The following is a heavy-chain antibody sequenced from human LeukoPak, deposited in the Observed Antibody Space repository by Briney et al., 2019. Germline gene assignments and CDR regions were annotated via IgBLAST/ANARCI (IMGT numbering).Heavy chain of an antibody. V-gene: IGHV4-34*01. Sequence: SETLSLTCAVYGGSFSGYYWSWIRRPPGKGLEWIGEINHSGSTNYNPSLKSRVTISVDTFKNQFSLKLSSVTAADTAVYYCARADYDFWSGYLNWFDPWGQGTLVTVSS. CDR3: ARADYDFWSGYLNWFDP. CDR2: INHSGST. CDR1: GGSFSGYY. D-gene: IGHD3-3*01. J-gene: IGHJ5*02.